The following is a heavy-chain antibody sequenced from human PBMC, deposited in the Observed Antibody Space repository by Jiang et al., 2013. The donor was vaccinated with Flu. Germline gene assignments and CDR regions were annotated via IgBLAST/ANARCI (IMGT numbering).Heavy chain of an antibody. D-gene: IGHD6-19*01. J-gene: IGHJ3*02. Sequence: GSGLVKPSETLSLTCTVSGGSISSSSYYWGWIRQPPGKGLEWIGSIYYSGSTYYNPSLKSRVTISVDTSKNQFSLKLSSVTAADTAVYYCARQRASSGVTAFDIWGQGTMVTVSS. CDR3: ARQRASSGVTAFDI. V-gene: IGHV4-39*01. CDR1: GGSISSSSYY. CDR2: IYYSGST.